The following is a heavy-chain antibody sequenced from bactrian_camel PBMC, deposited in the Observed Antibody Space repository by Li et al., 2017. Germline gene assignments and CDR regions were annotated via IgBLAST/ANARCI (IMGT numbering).Heavy chain of an antibody. CDR2: IKGDGSKT. D-gene: IGHD1*01. V-gene: IGHV3S1*01. CDR1: GFTFSSYW. CDR3: AADFFQYCKTDRLAY. Sequence: HVQLVESGGGLVQPGGSLRLSCAASGFTFSSYWMYWVRQGPGKGPEWVSAIKGDGSKTYYADSVKGRFTVSRDNAKTTLYLQMNSLKPEDTASYYCAADFFQYCKTDRLAYWGQGTQVTVS. J-gene: IGHJ4*01.